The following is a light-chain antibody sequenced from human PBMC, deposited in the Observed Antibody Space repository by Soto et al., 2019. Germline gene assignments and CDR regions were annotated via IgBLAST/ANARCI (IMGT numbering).Light chain of an antibody. Sequence: AFRMTQSPSSFSASTGDGVTITCRASQGVSSYLAWYQQKPGKAPKLLIYAASTLQSGVPSRFSGSGSGTDFTLTISCLQSEDFATYYCQQYYSYPHTFGQGTKVEIK. V-gene: IGKV1-8*01. CDR2: AAS. J-gene: IGKJ1*01. CDR1: QGVSSY. CDR3: QQYYSYPHT.